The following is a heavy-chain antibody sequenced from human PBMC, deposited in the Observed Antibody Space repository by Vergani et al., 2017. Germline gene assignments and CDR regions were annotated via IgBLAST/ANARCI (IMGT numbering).Heavy chain of an antibody. CDR3: AKSGRMGAAAAAGFDY. V-gene: IGHV3-23*01. CDR2: ISGSGGST. Sequence: EVQLLESGGGLVQPGGSLRLSCAASGFTFSSYAMSWVRQAPGKGLEWVSAISGSGGSTYYADSVKGRFTISRDNSKNTLYLQMNSRGAEDTAVYYCAKSGRMGAAAAAGFDYWGQGTLVTVSS. CDR1: GFTFSSYA. J-gene: IGHJ4*02. D-gene: IGHD6-13*01.